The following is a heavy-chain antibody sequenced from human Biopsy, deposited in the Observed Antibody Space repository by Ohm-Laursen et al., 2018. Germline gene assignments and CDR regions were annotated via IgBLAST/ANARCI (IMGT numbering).Heavy chain of an antibody. CDR2: INPHSGTT. CDR3: AKGQDLRGGAEYFQH. J-gene: IGHJ1*01. D-gene: IGHD2-15*01. Sequence: ASETVSCKASGYTFTGQYLHWVRQVPGHGLEWMGWINPHSGTTKFAQDFQGRVTMTRDTSITTAYMELRRLRSDDTAVYYCAKGQDLRGGAEYFQHWGQGALVTVSS. CDR1: GYTFTGQY. V-gene: IGHV1-2*02.